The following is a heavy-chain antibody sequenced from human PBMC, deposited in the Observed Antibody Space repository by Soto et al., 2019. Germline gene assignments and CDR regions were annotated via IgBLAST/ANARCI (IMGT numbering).Heavy chain of an antibody. CDR3: ARSHSSGYENSWFDS. D-gene: IGHD3-22*01. CDR2: IHYSGSS. J-gene: IGHJ5*01. V-gene: IGHV4-30-4*01. Sequence: QVQLQESGPGLVKPSQTLSLTCNVSGGSVRRGETYWSWIRQSPGNGLEWIGYIHYSGSSYYNPCLRSQVTMSIDMSKNQFSLQLSSVTAADTGVNFCARSHSSGYENSWFDSWGQGTLVTVSS. CDR1: GGSVRRGETY.